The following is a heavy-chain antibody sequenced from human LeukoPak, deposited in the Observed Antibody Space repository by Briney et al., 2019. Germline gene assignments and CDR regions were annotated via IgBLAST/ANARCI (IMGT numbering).Heavy chain of an antibody. CDR2: IIPIFGTA. CDR1: GGTFSSYA. J-gene: IGHJ4*02. V-gene: IGHV1-69*13. Sequence: ASVKVSCKASGGTFSSYAISWVRQAPGQGLEWMGGIIPIFGTANYAQKFQGRVTITADESTSTAYMELSSLRSEDTAVYYCAKNYNWNYFFFDYWGQGTLVTVSS. D-gene: IGHD1-7*01. CDR3: AKNYNWNYFFFDY.